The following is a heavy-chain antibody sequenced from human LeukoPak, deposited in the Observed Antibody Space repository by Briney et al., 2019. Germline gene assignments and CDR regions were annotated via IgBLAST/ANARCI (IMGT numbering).Heavy chain of an antibody. Sequence: WGSLRLSCAASGFTFSSCGMHWVRQAPGKGLEWVAFIRDDGSNKYYADSVKGRFTVSRDNSKNTLYLQMSSLRAGDTAVYYCAKAGHYGSGSYYSDYWGRGTLVTVSP. V-gene: IGHV3-30*02. CDR1: GFTFSSCG. CDR2: IRDDGSNK. D-gene: IGHD3-10*01. J-gene: IGHJ4*02. CDR3: AKAGHYGSGSYYSDY.